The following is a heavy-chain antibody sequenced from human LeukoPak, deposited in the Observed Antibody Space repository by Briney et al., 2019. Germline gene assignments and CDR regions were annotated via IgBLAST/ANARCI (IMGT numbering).Heavy chain of an antibody. Sequence: GGSLRLSCAASGFTFSSYAMSWVRQAPGKGLEWVSAISSSGGSTHYADSVKGRFTISRDNSKNTLYLQMNSLRAEDTAVYYCAKPGGTMTTIPSSEGVFDYWGQGTLVTVSS. CDR1: GFTFSSYA. J-gene: IGHJ4*02. CDR2: ISSSGGST. CDR3: AKPGGTMTTIPSSEGVFDY. V-gene: IGHV3-23*01. D-gene: IGHD2-21*02.